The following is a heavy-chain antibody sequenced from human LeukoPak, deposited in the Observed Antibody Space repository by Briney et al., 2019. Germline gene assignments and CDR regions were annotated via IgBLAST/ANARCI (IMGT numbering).Heavy chain of an antibody. J-gene: IGHJ4*02. Sequence: GGSLRLSCAASGFTFSSYGMSWVRQAPGKGLEWVSAVSGSGGSTYYADSVKGRFTISRDNSKNTLYLQMNSLRAEDTAVYYCAKDAPRSSGWFFLDYWGQGILVTVFS. CDR2: VSGSGGST. CDR3: AKDAPRSSGWFFLDY. CDR1: GFTFSSYG. V-gene: IGHV3-23*01. D-gene: IGHD6-19*01.